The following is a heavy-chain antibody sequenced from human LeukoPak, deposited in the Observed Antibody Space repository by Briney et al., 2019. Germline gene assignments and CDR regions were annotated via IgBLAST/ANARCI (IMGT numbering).Heavy chain of an antibody. CDR1: GFSLSTSGVG. J-gene: IGHJ4*02. Sequence: SGPTLVKPTQTLTLTCTFSGFSLSTSGVGVGWIRQPPGKALEWVAFIYWNDDKHYSPSLINRLTITKDTSKNQVVLTMTNMDPVDTATYYCARVIPFPYFDYWGQGTLVTVSS. CDR2: IYWNDDK. D-gene: IGHD3-16*02. V-gene: IGHV2-5*01. CDR3: ARVIPFPYFDY.